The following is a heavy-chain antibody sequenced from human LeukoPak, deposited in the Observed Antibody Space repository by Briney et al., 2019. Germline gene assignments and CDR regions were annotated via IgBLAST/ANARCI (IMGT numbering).Heavy chain of an antibody. V-gene: IGHV1-69*13. Sequence: GASVKVSCKASGGTFSSYAISWVRQAPGQGLKWMGGIIPIFGTANYAQKFQGRVTITADESTSTAYMELSSLRSEDTAVYYCARDQIAARNWFDPWGQGTLVTVSS. CDR3: ARDQIAARNWFDP. CDR2: IIPIFGTA. CDR1: GGTFSSYA. J-gene: IGHJ5*02. D-gene: IGHD6-6*01.